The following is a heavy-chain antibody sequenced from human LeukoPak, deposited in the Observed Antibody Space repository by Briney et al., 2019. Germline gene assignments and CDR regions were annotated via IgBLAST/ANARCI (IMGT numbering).Heavy chain of an antibody. V-gene: IGHV1-2*02. D-gene: IGHD2-21*02. Sequence: ASVKVSCKASGYTFTGDYMHWVRQAPGQGLEWMGWINPNSGGTNYAQKFQGRVTMTRDTSISTAYMEPSRLRSDDTAVYYCAREVVVVTAIPPVAFDYWGQGTLVTVSS. CDR2: INPNSGGT. J-gene: IGHJ4*02. CDR1: GYTFTGDY. CDR3: AREVVVVTAIPPVAFDY.